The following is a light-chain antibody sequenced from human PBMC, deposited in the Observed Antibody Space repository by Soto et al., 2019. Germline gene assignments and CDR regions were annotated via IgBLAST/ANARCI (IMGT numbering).Light chain of an antibody. CDR2: AAS. V-gene: IGKV1-5*01. CDR3: LQHNTSPLT. Sequence: DIQMTQSPSTLSGSVGDRVTITCRASQTISSWLAWYQQKPGKAPKLLIYAASTLQTGVPSRFSGSGSGTEFTLTISSLQPEDFATYYCLQHNTSPLTFGGGTKVDIK. J-gene: IGKJ4*01. CDR1: QTISSW.